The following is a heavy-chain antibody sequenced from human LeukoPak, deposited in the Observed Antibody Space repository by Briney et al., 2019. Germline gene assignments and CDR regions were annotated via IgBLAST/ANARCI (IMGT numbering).Heavy chain of an antibody. CDR3: AKDRGGGDSSGWYYFDY. Sequence: GGSLRLSCAASGFTFDDYATHWVRQAPGKGLEWVSGISWNSGSIGYADSVKGRFTISRDNAKNSLYLQMNSLRAEDMALYYCAKDRGGGDSSGWYYFDYWGQGTLVTVSS. J-gene: IGHJ4*02. CDR2: ISWNSGSI. CDR1: GFTFDDYA. D-gene: IGHD6-19*01. V-gene: IGHV3-9*03.